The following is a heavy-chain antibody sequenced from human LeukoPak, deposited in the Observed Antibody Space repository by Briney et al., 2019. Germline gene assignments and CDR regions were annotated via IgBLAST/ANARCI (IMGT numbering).Heavy chain of an antibody. Sequence: PGGSLRLSCAASGFTFNKYAMTWVRQAPGKGLEWVSYISSGSSSISYADSVKGRFTISRDNAKNSLHLQMNSLRDEDTAVYYCARVRWASYYFEYWGQGTLVTVSS. CDR3: ARVRWASYYFEY. J-gene: IGHJ4*02. D-gene: IGHD4-23*01. V-gene: IGHV3-48*02. CDR2: ISSGSSSI. CDR1: GFTFNKYA.